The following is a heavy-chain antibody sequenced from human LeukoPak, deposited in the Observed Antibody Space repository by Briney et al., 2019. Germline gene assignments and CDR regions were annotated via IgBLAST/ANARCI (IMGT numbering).Heavy chain of an antibody. CDR3: ARSTERSGYYYDSSGYSPSGY. Sequence: GASVKVSCKASGYTFTSYYMHWVRQAPGQGLEWMGILNPSGGSTSYAQKFQGRVTMTRDTSTSTVYMELSSLRSEDTAVYYCARSTERSGYYYDSSGYSPSGYWGQGTLVTVSS. D-gene: IGHD3-22*01. V-gene: IGHV1-46*01. CDR2: LNPSGGST. J-gene: IGHJ4*02. CDR1: GYTFTSYY.